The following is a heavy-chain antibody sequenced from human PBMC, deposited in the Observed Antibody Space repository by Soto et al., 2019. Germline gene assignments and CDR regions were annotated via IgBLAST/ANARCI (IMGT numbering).Heavy chain of an antibody. D-gene: IGHD1-1*01. CDR1: GYTFTGYY. CDR3: ARDLAGTTSGEFDY. CDR2: INPNSGGT. Sequence: ASVKVSCKASGYTFTGYYMHWVRQAPGQGLEWMGWINPNSGGTNYAQKFQGWVTMTRDTSISTAYMELSRLRSDDTAVYYCARDLAGTTSGEFDYWGQGTLVTVSS. V-gene: IGHV1-2*04. J-gene: IGHJ4*02.